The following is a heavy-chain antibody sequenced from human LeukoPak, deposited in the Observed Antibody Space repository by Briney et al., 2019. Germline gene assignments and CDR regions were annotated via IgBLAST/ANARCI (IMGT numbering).Heavy chain of an antibody. D-gene: IGHD6-25*01. J-gene: IGHJ6*03. CDR3: ARGGGSTHVIYYYMDV. V-gene: IGHV3-21*04. CDR1: GFTFSSYS. Sequence: GGSLRLSCAASGFTFSSYSMNWVRQAPGKGLEWVSSISSSSSYIYYADSVKGRFTISRDNSKNTLYLQMNSLRAEDTAVYYCARGGGSTHVIYYYMDVWGKGTTVTISS. CDR2: ISSSSSYI.